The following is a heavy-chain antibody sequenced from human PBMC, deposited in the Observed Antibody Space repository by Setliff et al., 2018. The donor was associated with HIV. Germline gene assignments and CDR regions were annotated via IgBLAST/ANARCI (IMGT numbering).Heavy chain of an antibody. CDR3: ARGSLDSSGYHAYFDH. J-gene: IGHJ4*02. CDR2: VYYCGST. D-gene: IGHD3-22*01. CDR1: GGSISSSHYY. Sequence: PSETLSLTCTVSGGSISSSHYYWGWIRQPPGKGLQWIGSVYYCGSTYYKSSLKSRVTISLDRTKNQFSLKLSSVTAADTAVYYCARGSLDSSGYHAYFDHWGQGTLVTVSS. V-gene: IGHV4-39*07.